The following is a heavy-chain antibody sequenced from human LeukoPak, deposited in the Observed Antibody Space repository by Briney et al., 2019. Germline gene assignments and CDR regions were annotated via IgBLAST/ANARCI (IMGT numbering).Heavy chain of an antibody. J-gene: IGHJ4*02. CDR3: ARGSFLITFGGFIG. CDR1: GFTFNSYG. Sequence: GGSLTLSCAASGFTFNSYGMHWVRQAPGKGLEWVSYISSSGSPIYYADSVKGRFTISRDNAKNSLFLQMNSLRAEDMAVYYWARGSFLITFGGFIGWGQGTLVTVSS. D-gene: IGHD3-16*02. V-gene: IGHV3-48*04. CDR2: ISSSGSPI.